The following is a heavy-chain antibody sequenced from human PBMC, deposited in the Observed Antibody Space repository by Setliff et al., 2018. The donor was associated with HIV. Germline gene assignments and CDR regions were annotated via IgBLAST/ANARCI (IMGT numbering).Heavy chain of an antibody. CDR2: IYHSGST. CDR1: GGSISSRNW. Sequence: SETLSXXXAVSGGSISSRNWWSWVRQPPGKGLEWIGEIYHSGSTNYNPSLKSRVTISVDKSKNQFPLKLISVTAADTAVYYCARATWLVHPFPLYYFDYXGXGTLVTVSS. J-gene: IGHJ4*02. CDR3: ARATWLVHPFPLYYFDY. D-gene: IGHD6-19*01. V-gene: IGHV4-4*02.